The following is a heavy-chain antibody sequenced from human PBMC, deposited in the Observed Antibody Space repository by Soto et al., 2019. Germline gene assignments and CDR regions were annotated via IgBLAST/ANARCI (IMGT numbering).Heavy chain of an antibody. CDR1: GGTFRNHV. CDR2: IIPIIGTP. CDR3: ARDLEFRDGNISHLDY. V-gene: IGHV1-69*13. Sequence: SVKVSCKASGGTFRNHVFNWVRQAPGQGLEWMGGIIPIIGTPNYAQKFQGRVTITADASTNTVYLEVSSLRSQDTAVYYCARDLEFRDGNISHLDYWGQGTLVTVS. D-gene: IGHD3-10*01. J-gene: IGHJ4*02.